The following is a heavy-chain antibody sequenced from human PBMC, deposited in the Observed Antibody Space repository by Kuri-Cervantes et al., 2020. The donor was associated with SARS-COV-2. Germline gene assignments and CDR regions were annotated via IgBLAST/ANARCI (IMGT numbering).Heavy chain of an antibody. Sequence: GESLKISCKGSGYSFTSYWISWVRQMPGKGLEWMGGIDPSDSYTNYSPSFQGHVTISADKSISTAYLQWSSLKASDTAMYYCARLPSRSYYDFWSGPRRNWFDPWGQGTLVTVSS. CDR3: ARLPSRSYYDFWSGPRRNWFDP. CDR1: GYSFTSYW. D-gene: IGHD3-3*01. J-gene: IGHJ5*02. V-gene: IGHV5-10-1*01. CDR2: IDPSDSYT.